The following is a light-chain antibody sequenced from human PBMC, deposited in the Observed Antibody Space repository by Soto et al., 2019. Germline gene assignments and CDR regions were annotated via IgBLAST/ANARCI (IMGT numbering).Light chain of an antibody. Sequence: EIVLTQSPGTLSLSPGKRATLSCRASRSISSSYLAWYQQRPGQAPRLLIYGASSRATGIPDRFSGSGSGTEYTLTISRLEPEDFAVYHCQQYGSLSWTFGQGTKVDIK. CDR3: QQYGSLSWT. V-gene: IGKV3-20*01. J-gene: IGKJ1*01. CDR1: RSISSSY. CDR2: GAS.